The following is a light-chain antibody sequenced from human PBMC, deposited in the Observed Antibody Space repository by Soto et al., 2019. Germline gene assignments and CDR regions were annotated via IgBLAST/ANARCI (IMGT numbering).Light chain of an antibody. J-gene: IGLJ1*01. V-gene: IGLV2-14*01. CDR2: DVT. CDR3: SSYTSSSTLPYV. CDR1: SSDVGRYNY. Sequence: ALTQPASVSGSPGQSITISCTGTSSDVGRYNYVSWYQQHPGKAPKLMIYDVTNRPSGVSNRFSGSKSGNTASLTISGLQAEDEADYYCSSYTSSSTLPYVFGTGTKVTVL.